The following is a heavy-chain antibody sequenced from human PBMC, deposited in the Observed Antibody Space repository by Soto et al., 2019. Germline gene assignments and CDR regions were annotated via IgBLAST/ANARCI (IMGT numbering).Heavy chain of an antibody. D-gene: IGHD6-19*01. J-gene: IGHJ4*02. CDR1: GFTFSSYA. CDR3: ARDQSLIAVAGTFDY. Sequence: QVQLVESGGGVVQPGRSLRLSCAASGFTFSSYAMHWVRQAPGKGLEWVAVISYDGSNKYYADSVKGRFTISRDNSKNTLDLQMNSLRAEDTAVYYCARDQSLIAVAGTFDYWGQGTLVTVSS. V-gene: IGHV3-30-3*01. CDR2: ISYDGSNK.